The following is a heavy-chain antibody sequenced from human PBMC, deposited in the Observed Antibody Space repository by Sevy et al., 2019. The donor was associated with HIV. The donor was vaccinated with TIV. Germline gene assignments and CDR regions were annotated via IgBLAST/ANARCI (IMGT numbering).Heavy chain of an antibody. CDR3: ATHAGIAAAGRVFDY. Sequence: GGSLRLSCVASGFTFSDHSMEWVRQAPGKGLEWVGRTRNKADGYTTEYAASVSGRFTISRDESKKSLYVQMNSLKAEDTAVYYCATHAGIAAAGRVFDYWGQGTLVTGSS. CDR2: TRNKADGYTT. CDR1: GFTFSDHS. J-gene: IGHJ4*02. V-gene: IGHV3-72*01. D-gene: IGHD6-13*01.